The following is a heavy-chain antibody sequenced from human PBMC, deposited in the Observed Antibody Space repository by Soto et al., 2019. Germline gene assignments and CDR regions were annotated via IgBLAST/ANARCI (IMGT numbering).Heavy chain of an antibody. CDR3: AKVLSSGPPDYGDYGLMDY. CDR2: ISGSGGST. D-gene: IGHD4-17*01. J-gene: IGHJ4*02. V-gene: IGHV3-23*01. CDR1: GFTFSSYA. Sequence: GGSLRLSCAASGFTFSSYAMSWVRQAPGKGLEWVSAISGSGGSTYYADSVKGRFTISRDNSKNKLYLQRNSLRAEDTAVYYCAKVLSSGPPDYGDYGLMDYWGQGTLVTVSS.